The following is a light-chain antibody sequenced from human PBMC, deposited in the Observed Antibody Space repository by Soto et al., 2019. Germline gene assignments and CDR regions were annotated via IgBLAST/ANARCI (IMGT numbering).Light chain of an antibody. J-gene: IGKJ1*01. CDR3: QQSYSTTWT. Sequence: DIQMTQSPSSLSASVGDRVTITCRASQGISTYLNWYQQKPGKAPKLLIYAASSLQSGVPSRFSGSESETDFTLTISSLQPEDFANYSCQQSYSTTWTCGQGTKVDIK. CDR1: QGISTY. V-gene: IGKV1-39*01. CDR2: AAS.